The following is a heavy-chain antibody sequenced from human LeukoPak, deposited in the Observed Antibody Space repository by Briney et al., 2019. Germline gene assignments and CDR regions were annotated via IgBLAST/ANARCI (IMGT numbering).Heavy chain of an antibody. CDR2: ISSSSSTI. Sequence: GGSLRLSCAASGFTFSSYGMHWVRQAPGKGLEWVSYISSSSSTIYYADSVKGRFTISRDNAKNSLYLQMNSLRAEDTAVYYCARGPEWELPKGYFDYWGQGTLVTVSS. J-gene: IGHJ4*02. CDR1: GFTFSSYG. CDR3: ARGPEWELPKGYFDY. V-gene: IGHV3-48*01. D-gene: IGHD1-26*01.